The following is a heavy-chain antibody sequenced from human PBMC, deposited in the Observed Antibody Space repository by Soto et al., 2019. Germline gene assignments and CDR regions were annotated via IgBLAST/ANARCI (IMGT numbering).Heavy chain of an antibody. Sequence: QVQLQESGPGLVKPSQTLSLTCTVSGGSISTGGYYWSWIRQHPGKGLKWIGYIYYSGSTYYDPSLKSRVTISVDTSKNQFSLKLSSVTAADTAVNYCARNSRWGVVVVAAFDYCGQGTLVTVSS. V-gene: IGHV4-31*03. CDR2: IYYSGST. CDR3: ARNSRWGVVVVAAFDY. J-gene: IGHJ4*02. CDR1: GGSISTGGYY. D-gene: IGHD2-15*01.